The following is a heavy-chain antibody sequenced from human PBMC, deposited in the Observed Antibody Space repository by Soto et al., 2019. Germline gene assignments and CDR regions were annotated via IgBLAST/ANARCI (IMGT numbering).Heavy chain of an antibody. V-gene: IGHV3-30*18. CDR1: GFTFSSYG. CDR3: AKDGTAYSGSHWFDP. Sequence: LRLSCAASGFTFSSYGMHWVRQAPGKGLEWVAVISYDGSNKYYADSVKGRFTISRDNSKNTLYLQMNSLRAEDTAVYYCAKDGTAYSGSHWFDPWGQGTLVTVSS. D-gene: IGHD5-12*01. J-gene: IGHJ5*02. CDR2: ISYDGSNK.